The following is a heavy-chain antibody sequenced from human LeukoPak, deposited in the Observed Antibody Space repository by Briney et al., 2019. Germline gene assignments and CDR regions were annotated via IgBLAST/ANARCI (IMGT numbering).Heavy chain of an antibody. CDR2: IKQDGSEK. CDR3: ARDGEWLRLHYFDY. D-gene: IGHD5-12*01. J-gene: IGHJ4*02. Sequence: PGGSLRLSCAASEFTFSNAWMSWVRQAPGKGLEWVANIKQDGSEKYYVDSVKGRFTISRDNAKNSLYLQMNSLRAEDTAVYYCARDGEWLRLHYFDYWGQGTLVTVSS. V-gene: IGHV3-7*01. CDR1: EFTFSNAW.